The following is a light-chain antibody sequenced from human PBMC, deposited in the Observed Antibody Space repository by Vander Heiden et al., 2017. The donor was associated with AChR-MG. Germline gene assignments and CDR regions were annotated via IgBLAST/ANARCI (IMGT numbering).Light chain of an antibody. Sequence: QSALTQPPSVSGSPGQSITLSCTGTSADVGGYNYVSWYQQHPGKAPKLMIYEVSNRPSGVSNRFSGSKSGNTASLTISGLQAEDDAHYYCTSSASASSPLLFGGGTKLTVL. CDR3: TSSASASSPLL. CDR1: SADVGGYNY. J-gene: IGLJ2*01. CDR2: EVS. V-gene: IGLV2-14*03.